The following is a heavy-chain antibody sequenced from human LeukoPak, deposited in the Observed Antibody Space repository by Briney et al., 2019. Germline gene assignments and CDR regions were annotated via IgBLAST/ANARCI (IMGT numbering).Heavy chain of an antibody. D-gene: IGHD3-10*01. Sequence: SETLSLTCAVYGGSFSGYYWSWIRQPPGKGLEWIGEINHSGSTNYNPSLKSRVTISVYTSKNQFSLKLSSVTAADTAVYYCARGRPILLGFREFRYYFDYWGQGTLVTVSS. J-gene: IGHJ4*02. CDR2: INHSGST. CDR3: ARGRPILLGFREFRYYFDY. CDR1: GGSFSGYY. V-gene: IGHV4-34*01.